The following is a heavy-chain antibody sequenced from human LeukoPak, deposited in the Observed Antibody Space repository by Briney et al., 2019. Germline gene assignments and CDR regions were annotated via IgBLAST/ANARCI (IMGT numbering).Heavy chain of an antibody. J-gene: IGHJ4*02. V-gene: IGHV3-48*01. Sequence: GGSLRLSCVASGFPFSTYNVHWVRQAPGKGLEWISYISSTSNTIYYGDSVKGRFIVSRDNAKNSLYLQMNSLRVEDTAVYYCASPSPPTGMTDGFDYWGQGTLVAVS. CDR3: ASPSPPTGMTDGFDY. D-gene: IGHD1-1*01. CDR2: ISSTSNTI. CDR1: GFPFSTYN.